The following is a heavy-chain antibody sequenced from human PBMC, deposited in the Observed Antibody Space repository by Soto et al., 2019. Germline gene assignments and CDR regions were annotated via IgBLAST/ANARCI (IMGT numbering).Heavy chain of an antibody. CDR2: IYYSGST. CDR1: AGSISSSSYY. V-gene: IGHV4-39*03. Sequence: SSETLSLTCTVSAGSISSSSYYWGWVRQPLGKGVEWIGSIYYSGSTFSIPSLKSRVTISVDTSKNQFSVKLGYVTAADTVVYYCTSTSLVPHYAFDIWGQGTMVTVSS. CDR3: TSTSLVPHYAFDI. D-gene: IGHD1-26*01. J-gene: IGHJ3*02.